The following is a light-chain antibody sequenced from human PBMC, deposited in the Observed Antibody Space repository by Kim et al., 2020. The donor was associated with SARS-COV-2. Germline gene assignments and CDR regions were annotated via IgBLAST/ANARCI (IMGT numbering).Light chain of an antibody. V-gene: IGLV4-69*01. J-gene: IGLJ3*02. CDR2: LNSDGSH. CDR1: SGHSSYA. Sequence: QLVLTQSPSASASLGASVKLTCTLSSGHSSYAVAWHQQQPEKGPRYLMKLNSDGSHNKGDGIPDRFSGSSSGAERYLTISSLQSEDEADYYCQTWDTGIGVFGGGTQLTVL. CDR3: QTWDTGIGV.